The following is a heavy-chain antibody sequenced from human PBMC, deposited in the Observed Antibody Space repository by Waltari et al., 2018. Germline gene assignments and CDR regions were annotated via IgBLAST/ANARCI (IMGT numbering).Heavy chain of an antibody. CDR3: ARARGAYGGNSGAFDI. V-gene: IGHV1-46*01. Sequence: QVQLVQSGAEVKKPGASVKVSCKASGYTFTSYYMHWVRQAPGQGLEWMGIINPSGGSTSYAQKFQGRVTMTRDTSTSTVYMELSSLRSEDTAVYYCARARGAYGGNSGAFDIWGQGTMVTVSS. CDR1: GYTFTSYY. J-gene: IGHJ3*02. CDR2: INPSGGST. D-gene: IGHD4-17*01.